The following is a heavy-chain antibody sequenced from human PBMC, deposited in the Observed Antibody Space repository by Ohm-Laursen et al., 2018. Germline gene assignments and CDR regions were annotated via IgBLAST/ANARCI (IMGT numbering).Heavy chain of an antibody. J-gene: IGHJ4*02. Sequence: SLRLSCAASGFTFSSYAMSWVRQAPGKGLEWVALISYDGNSKYYGDSVKGRFTISRDNSENTLYLQMNNLRVEDMAVYYCAKDPSVVLTGGFDYWGQGTLVTVSS. CDR1: GFTFSSYA. CDR2: ISYDGNSK. D-gene: IGHD2-2*01. CDR3: AKDPSVVLTGGFDY. V-gene: IGHV3-33*05.